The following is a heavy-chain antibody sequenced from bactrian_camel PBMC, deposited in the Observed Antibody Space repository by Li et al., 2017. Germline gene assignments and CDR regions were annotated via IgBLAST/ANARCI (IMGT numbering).Heavy chain of an antibody. J-gene: IGHJ6*01. D-gene: IGHD5*01. Sequence: QLVESGGGSVQAGGSLRLSCTASGPPDYDSTMGWYRQAPGKEREWVAAIVRDGRTSNADSVKGRFSISQDNAKNNLYLQMDSLKVEDTAMYHCAADFLSRLLDFGVGPNKRCEFNAWGQGTQVTVS. V-gene: IGHV3S53*01. CDR2: IVRDGRT. CDR1: GPPDYDST. CDR3: AADFLSRLLDFGVGPNKRCEFNA.